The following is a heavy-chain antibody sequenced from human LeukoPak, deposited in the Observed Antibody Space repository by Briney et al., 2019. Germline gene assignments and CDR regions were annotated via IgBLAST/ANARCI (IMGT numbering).Heavy chain of an antibody. V-gene: IGHV3-48*03. CDR1: GFTFSTYD. CDR2: ISGSGSAI. J-gene: IGHJ4*02. D-gene: IGHD4-17*01. Sequence: GGSLRLSCAASGFTFSTYDMSWVRQAPGKGLEWISSISGSGSAIYYADSVKGRFAISRDNAKNSLSLQMNSLRAEDTAVYYCARSHGDSDYYDYWGQGTLVTVSS. CDR3: ARSHGDSDYYDY.